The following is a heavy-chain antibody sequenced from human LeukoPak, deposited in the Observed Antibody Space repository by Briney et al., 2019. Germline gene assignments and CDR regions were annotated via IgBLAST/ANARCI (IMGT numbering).Heavy chain of an antibody. Sequence: SETLSLTCTVSGGSISSYYWSWIRQPPGKGLEWIGYIYYSGSTNYNPSLKSRVTISVDTSKNQFSLKLSSVTAADTAMYYCASSSDYYGSGSYSGGLGYWGQGTLVTVSS. V-gene: IGHV4-59*01. CDR3: ASSSDYYGSGSYSGGLGY. J-gene: IGHJ4*02. D-gene: IGHD3-10*01. CDR2: IYYSGST. CDR1: GGSISSYY.